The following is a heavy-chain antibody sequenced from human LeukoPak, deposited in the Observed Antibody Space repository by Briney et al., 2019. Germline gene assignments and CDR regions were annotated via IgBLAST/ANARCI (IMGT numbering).Heavy chain of an antibody. CDR2: IYYSGST. V-gene: IGHV4-59*01. CDR3: ARGYYDYVWGSSTFDP. J-gene: IGHJ5*02. CDR1: GGSISSYY. D-gene: IGHD3-16*01. Sequence: SETLSLTCTVSGGSISSYYWSWIRQPPGKGLEWIGYIYYSGSTNYNPSLKSRVTISVDTSKNQFSLKLSSVTAADTAVYYCARGYYDYVWGSSTFDPWGQGTLVTVSS.